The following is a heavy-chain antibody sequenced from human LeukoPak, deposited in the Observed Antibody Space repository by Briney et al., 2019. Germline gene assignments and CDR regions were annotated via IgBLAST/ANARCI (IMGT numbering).Heavy chain of an antibody. CDR1: GGTFSSYA. CDR2: IIPIFGTA. CDR3: ASGGIAARKPSYYYYYMDV. J-gene: IGHJ6*03. D-gene: IGHD6-6*01. Sequence: ASVKVSCKASGGTFSSYAISWVRQAPGQGLEWMGGIIPIFGTANYAQKFQGRVTITTDESTSTAYMELSSLRSEDTAVYYCASGGIAARKPSYYYYYMDVWGKGTTVTVSS. V-gene: IGHV1-69*05.